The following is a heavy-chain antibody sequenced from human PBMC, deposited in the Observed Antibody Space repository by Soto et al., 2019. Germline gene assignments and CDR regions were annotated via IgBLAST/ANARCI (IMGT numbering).Heavy chain of an antibody. CDR1: GFTFSSYA. CDR2: ISGSGGST. Sequence: EVQLLESGGGLVQPGGSLRLSCAASGFTFSSYAMSWVRQAPGKGLEWVSAISGSGGSTYYADSVKGRFTIPRDNSKTPLYLQMNSLRAEETPVCYWSKERSRHSSSWNRNGFDPWGQGTLVTASS. CDR3: SKERSRHSSSWNRNGFDP. V-gene: IGHV3-23*01. J-gene: IGHJ5*02. D-gene: IGHD6-13*01.